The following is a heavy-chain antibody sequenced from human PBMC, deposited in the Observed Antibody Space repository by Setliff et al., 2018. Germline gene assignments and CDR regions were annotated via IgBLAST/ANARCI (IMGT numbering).Heavy chain of an antibody. CDR3: ARGGTFRYFEY. CDR1: GGSFSTYY. Sequence: SETLSLTCTASGGSFSTYYWSWIRQAPGKGLEWIGHVYYSGAANYNPSLKSRVTVSVDTSKNQFSRWLISVTAADTAVYFCARGGTFRYFEYWGQGTPVTVSS. V-gene: IGHV4-59*01. D-gene: IGHD5-12*01. J-gene: IGHJ4*02. CDR2: VYYSGAA.